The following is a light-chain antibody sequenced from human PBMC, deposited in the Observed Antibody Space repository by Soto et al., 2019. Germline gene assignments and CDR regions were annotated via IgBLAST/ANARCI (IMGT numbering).Light chain of an antibody. CDR3: KQSYSTPQWT. J-gene: IGKJ1*01. CDR2: AAS. V-gene: IGKV1-39*01. CDR1: SSISSY. Sequence: DIQMNQSPSTMSASXGDRVTIGCRTRSSISSYLARYPQKPGKASKIRXXAASSLQSGVQSRLSGSGSGKDFTLNISSLQPEEFATYYCKQSYSTPQWTFGQGTKVDIK.